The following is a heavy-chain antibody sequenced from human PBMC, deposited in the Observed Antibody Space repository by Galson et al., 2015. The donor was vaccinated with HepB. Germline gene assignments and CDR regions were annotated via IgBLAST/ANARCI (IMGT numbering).Heavy chain of an antibody. D-gene: IGHD5-12*01. CDR2: IGGSGGSTYYADIGGSGGST. V-gene: IGHV3-23*01. CDR3: ALSGSHTVI. CDR1: GFTFSSFA. Sequence: SLRLSCAASGFTFSSFALSWVRQAPGKGLEWVSGIGGSGGSTYYADIGGSGGSTYYADSVKGRFTISRDNSKNTLYLQMNSLGAEDTAVYYCALSGSHTVIWGQGSLVTVSS. J-gene: IGHJ4*02.